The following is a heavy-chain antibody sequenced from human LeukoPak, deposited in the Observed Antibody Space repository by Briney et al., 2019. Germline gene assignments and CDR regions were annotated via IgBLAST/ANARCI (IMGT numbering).Heavy chain of an antibody. Sequence: PGGSLRLSCAASGFTFSNAWMSWVRQAPGKGLEWVGRIKSKTDGGTTDYAAPVKGRFTISRGDSKNTLYLQMNSLKTEDTAVYYCTTDLNYDYVWGSYRPTGFFDYWGQGTLVTVSS. CDR2: IKSKTDGGTT. D-gene: IGHD3-16*02. J-gene: IGHJ4*02. V-gene: IGHV3-15*01. CDR1: GFTFSNAW. CDR3: TTDLNYDYVWGSYRPTGFFDY.